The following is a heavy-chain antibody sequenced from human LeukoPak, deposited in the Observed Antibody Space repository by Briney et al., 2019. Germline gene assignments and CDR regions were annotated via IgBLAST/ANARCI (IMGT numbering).Heavy chain of an antibody. D-gene: IGHD4-11*01. Sequence: GRSLRLSCAASGFTFSSNAMHWVRQAPGKGLEWVAVISYDGSNEYYADSVKGRFTISRDNSKNTLYLQMNSQRAEDTAVYYCAREPTVTTFDYWGQGTLVTVSS. CDR3: AREPTVTTFDY. V-gene: IGHV3-30-3*01. CDR1: GFTFSSNA. J-gene: IGHJ4*02. CDR2: ISYDGSNE.